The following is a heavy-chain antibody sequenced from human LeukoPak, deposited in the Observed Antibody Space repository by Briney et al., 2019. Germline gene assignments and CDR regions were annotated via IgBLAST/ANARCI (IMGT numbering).Heavy chain of an antibody. J-gene: IGHJ1*01. D-gene: IGHD1-26*01. CDR3: ARDRRSYSGRGGEYFQH. V-gene: IGHV1-8*02. CDR2: MNPNSGNT. Sequence: ASVKVSCKASGYTFTSYDINWVRQATGQGLEWMGWMNPNSGNTGYAQKLQGRVTMTTDTSTSTAYMELRSLRSDDTAVYYCARDRRSYSGRGGEYFQHWGQGTLVTVSS. CDR1: GYTFTSYD.